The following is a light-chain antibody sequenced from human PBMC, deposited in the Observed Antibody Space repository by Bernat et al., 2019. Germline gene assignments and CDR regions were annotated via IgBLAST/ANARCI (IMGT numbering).Light chain of an antibody. CDR2: DVN. CDR1: SSDVGGYNY. Sequence: QSALTQPRSVSGSPGQSVTISCTGTSSDVGGYNYVSWYQQHPGKAPKLMIYDVNKRASGVPDRFSGSKSGNTASLTISGLQAEDEADYFCCSYAGNSAWVFGGGTKVTVL. J-gene: IGLJ3*02. CDR3: CSYAGNSAWV. V-gene: IGLV2-11*01.